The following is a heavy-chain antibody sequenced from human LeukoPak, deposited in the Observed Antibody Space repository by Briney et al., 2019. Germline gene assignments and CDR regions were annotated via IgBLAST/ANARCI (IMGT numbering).Heavy chain of an antibody. CDR1: GYTFTGYY. CDR2: INPNSGDT. D-gene: IGHD6-19*01. J-gene: IGHJ4*02. CDR3: ASYPYASGY. V-gene: IGHV1-2*02. Sequence: GASVKVSCKASGYTFTGYYIHWVRQAPGQGLEWMGWINPNSGDTNYAQKFQGRVTMTRDTSISTAYMELSRLRFDGTAVYYCASYPYASGYWGQGTLVTVSS.